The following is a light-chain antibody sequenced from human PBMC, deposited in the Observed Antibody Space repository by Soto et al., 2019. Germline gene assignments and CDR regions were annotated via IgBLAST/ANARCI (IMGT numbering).Light chain of an antibody. CDR3: CSYAGSSTFYV. V-gene: IGLV2-23*02. CDR2: EVN. CDR1: SSDVGSYNL. J-gene: IGLJ1*01. Sequence: QSVLTQPPSVSGSPGQSITISCTGTSSDVGSYNLVSWYQQEPGKAPKLMIYEVNKRPSGVSTRFSGSKSGNTASLAISGLQSEDEADYYCCSYAGSSTFYVFGTGTKVTLL.